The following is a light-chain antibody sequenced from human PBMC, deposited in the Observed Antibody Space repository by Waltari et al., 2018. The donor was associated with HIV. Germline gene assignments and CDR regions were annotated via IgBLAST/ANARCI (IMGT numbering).Light chain of an antibody. CDR3: MQARLTPWP. Sequence: IVMTQSPLSLPVTPGEPASISCRSSQSLKHSNGNVYLYWYLQRPGQSPQLLIYFASNGASGVPDRFSGSGSGSDFTLRISRVEAEDFGVYYCMQARLTPWPFGQGTRV. V-gene: IGKV2-28*01. J-gene: IGKJ1*01. CDR1: QSLKHSNGNVY. CDR2: FAS.